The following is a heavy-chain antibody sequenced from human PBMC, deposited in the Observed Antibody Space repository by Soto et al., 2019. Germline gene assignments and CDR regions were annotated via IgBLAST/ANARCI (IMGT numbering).Heavy chain of an antibody. CDR2: VNAYNGNT. CDR3: ARDQAMAQFDY. CDR1: GYTFTNYG. V-gene: IGHV1-18*01. J-gene: IGHJ4*02. Sequence: QVQLVQSGAEVKKPGASVKVSCTASGYTFTNYGISWVRQAPGQGLEGMGWVNAYNGNTKYAQKLQGRVTMTTATSTSTAYMELRSLRSDDTDVYYCARDQAMAQFDYWGQGTLVTVSS. D-gene: IGHD5-18*01.